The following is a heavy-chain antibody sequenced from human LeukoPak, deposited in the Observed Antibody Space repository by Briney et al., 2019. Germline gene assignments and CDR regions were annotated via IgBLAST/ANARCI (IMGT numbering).Heavy chain of an antibody. Sequence: GGSLRLSCAASGFTFSDCYMSWIRQAPGKGLEWVSYISSSGSTIYYADSVKGRFTISRDNAKNSLYLQMNSLRAEDTAVYYCARARTLYYFDYWGQGTLVTVSS. CDR3: ARARTLYYFDY. J-gene: IGHJ4*02. CDR2: ISSSGSTI. CDR1: GFTFSDCY. D-gene: IGHD2/OR15-2a*01. V-gene: IGHV3-11*01.